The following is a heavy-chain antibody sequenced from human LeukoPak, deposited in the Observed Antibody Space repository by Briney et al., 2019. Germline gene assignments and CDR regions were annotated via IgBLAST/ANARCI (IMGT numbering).Heavy chain of an antibody. V-gene: IGHV3-43*01. D-gene: IGHD2-21*01. Sequence: GGSLRLSCVASGFTFDDFTMHWVRQRPGKGLEWVSLISWDSSSTYFTDSVKGRFTISRDNTKNSLYLQMNSLTTEDTAFYYCAKDGRQGAYDVWGQGTLVTVS. CDR1: GFTFDDFT. J-gene: IGHJ3*01. CDR2: ISWDSSST. CDR3: AKDGRQGAYDV.